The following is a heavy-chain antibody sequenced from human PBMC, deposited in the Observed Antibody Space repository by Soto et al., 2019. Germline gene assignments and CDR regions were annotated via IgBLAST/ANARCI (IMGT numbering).Heavy chain of an antibody. V-gene: IGHV5-51*01. CDR1: GYTFSNYW. D-gene: IGHD1-26*01. Sequence: GESLKISCKASGYTFSNYWIGWVRQMPGKGLEWMGIIYPGDSDTTYSPSFQGQVTISVDKFINTAYLQWSSLKASDTAMYYWARSPVGGTDYWGQGTLVTVSS. CDR2: IYPGDSDT. J-gene: IGHJ4*02. CDR3: ARSPVGGTDY.